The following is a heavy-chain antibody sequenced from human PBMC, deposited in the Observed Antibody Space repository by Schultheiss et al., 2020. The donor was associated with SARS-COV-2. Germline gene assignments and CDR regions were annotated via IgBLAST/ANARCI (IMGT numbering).Heavy chain of an antibody. Sequence: SETLSLTCSVSGGSISSGGYYWSWIRQFPGMGLEWIGYIYYSGGTYYNPSLQSRVTISVDTSKNQFSLRLSSVTAADTAVYYCARGDVTTGYYGMDVWGQGTTVTVSS. CDR3: ARGDVTTGYYGMDV. V-gene: IGHV4-31*03. J-gene: IGHJ6*02. CDR1: GGSISSGGYY. CDR2: IYYSGGT. D-gene: IGHD1-14*01.